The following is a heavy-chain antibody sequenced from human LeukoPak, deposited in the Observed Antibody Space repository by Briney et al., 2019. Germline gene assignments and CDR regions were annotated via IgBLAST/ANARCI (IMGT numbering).Heavy chain of an antibody. Sequence: TSQTPSLTCTVSGGSISSGSYYWSWIRQPAGKGLEWIGRIYTSGSTNYNPSLKSRVTISVDTSKNQFSLKLSSVTAADTAVYYCARTPSGRYYYYMDVWGKGTTVTVSS. CDR2: IYTSGST. J-gene: IGHJ6*03. CDR1: GGSISSGSYY. V-gene: IGHV4-61*02. CDR3: ARTPSGRYYYYMDV. D-gene: IGHD2-15*01.